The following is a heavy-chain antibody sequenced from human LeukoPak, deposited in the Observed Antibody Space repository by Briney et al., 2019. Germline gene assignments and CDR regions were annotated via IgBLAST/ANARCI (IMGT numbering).Heavy chain of an antibody. V-gene: IGHV3-7*01. Sequence: GGSLRLSCAASGFTFSSYWMTWARQAPGKGLEWVANIKQDGSEKYYVDSVKGRFTISRDNAKNSLYLQMNSLRAEDTAVYHCARAAGYSYGNFDYWGQGTLVTVSS. J-gene: IGHJ4*02. CDR3: ARAAGYSYGNFDY. CDR2: IKQDGSEK. CDR1: GFTFSSYW. D-gene: IGHD5-18*01.